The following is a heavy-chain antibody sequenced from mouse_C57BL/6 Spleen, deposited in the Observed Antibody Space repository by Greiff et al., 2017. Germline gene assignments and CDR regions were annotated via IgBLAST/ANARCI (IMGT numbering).Heavy chain of an antibody. V-gene: IGHV1-4*01. CDR2: INPSSGYT. CDR1: GYTFTSYT. J-gene: IGHJ2*01. D-gene: IGHD1-1*01. Sequence: VQLQQSGAELARPGASVKMSCKASGYTFTSYTMHWVKQRPGQGLEWIGYINPSSGYTKYNQKFKDKATLHADKSSSTAYMQLRSLTSEDSAVYYCARSRDYGSSFDYWGQGTTLTVSS. CDR3: ARSRDYGSSFDY.